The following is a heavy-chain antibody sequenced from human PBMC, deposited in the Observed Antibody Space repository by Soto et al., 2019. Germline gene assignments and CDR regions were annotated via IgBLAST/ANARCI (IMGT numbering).Heavy chain of an antibody. V-gene: IGHV3-23*01. CDR2: ISGSGGST. Sequence: GGSLRLSCAASGFTFSSYAMSWVRQAPGKGLEWVSAISGSGGSTYYADSVKGRFTISRDNSKNTLYLQMNSLRAEDTAVYYCAKDLAAPTYYYGSGEAGPNWGQGTLVTVSS. D-gene: IGHD3-10*01. CDR1: GFTFSSYA. J-gene: IGHJ4*02. CDR3: AKDLAAPTYYYGSGEAGPN.